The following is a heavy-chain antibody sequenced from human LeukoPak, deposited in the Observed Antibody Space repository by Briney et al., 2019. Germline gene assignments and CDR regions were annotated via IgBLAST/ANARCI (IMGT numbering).Heavy chain of an antibody. D-gene: IGHD3-22*01. Sequence: GGSLRLSCAASGFTFSSYEMNWVRQAPGKGLEWVSYISSSGSTIYYADSVKGRFTISRDNAKNSLYLQMNSLRAEDTAVYYCARETPRRTGYDFGAFDIWGQGTMVTVSS. CDR2: ISSSGSTI. CDR1: GFTFSSYE. J-gene: IGHJ3*02. CDR3: ARETPRRTGYDFGAFDI. V-gene: IGHV3-48*03.